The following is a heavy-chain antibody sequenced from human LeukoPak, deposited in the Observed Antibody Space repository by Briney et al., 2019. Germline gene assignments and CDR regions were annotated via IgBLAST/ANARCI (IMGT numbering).Heavy chain of an antibody. V-gene: IGHV3-74*01. J-gene: IGHJ6*03. CDR3: ATAGQGYMDV. CDR1: GFTFSRYW. D-gene: IGHD1-14*01. CDR2: INNDGSET. Sequence: GGSLRLSCAASGFTFSRYWMHWVRQAPGKGLVWVSIINNDGSETRYADSVKGRFTISRDNAKNTLHLQMNSLRADDTAVYYCATAGQGYMDVWGKGTTVTVSS.